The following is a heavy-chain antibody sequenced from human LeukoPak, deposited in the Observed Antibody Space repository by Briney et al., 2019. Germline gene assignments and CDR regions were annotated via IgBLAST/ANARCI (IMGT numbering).Heavy chain of an antibody. D-gene: IGHD1-26*01. J-gene: IGHJ6*03. CDR2: ISWNSGSI. V-gene: IGHV3-9*01. CDR3: AKDGSYLSYYYYYMDV. Sequence: PGGSLRLSCAASGFTFDDYAMHWVRQAPGKGLEWVSGISWNSGSIGYADSVKGRFTLSRDNAKNSLYLQMNSLRAEDTALYYCAKDGSYLSYYYYYMDVWGKGTTVTVSS. CDR1: GFTFDDYA.